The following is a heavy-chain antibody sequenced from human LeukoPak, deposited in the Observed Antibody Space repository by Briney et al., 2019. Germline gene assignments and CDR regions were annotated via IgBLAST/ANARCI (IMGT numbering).Heavy chain of an antibody. D-gene: IGHD2-2*01. Sequence: SETLSLTCAVYGGSFSGYYWSWIRQPPGKGLEWIGEINHSGSTNYNPSLKSRVTISVDTFKNQFSLKLSSVTAADTAVYYCARVGCSSTSCNDAFDIWGQGTMVTVSS. CDR2: INHSGST. CDR1: GGSFSGYY. J-gene: IGHJ3*02. CDR3: ARVGCSSTSCNDAFDI. V-gene: IGHV4-34*01.